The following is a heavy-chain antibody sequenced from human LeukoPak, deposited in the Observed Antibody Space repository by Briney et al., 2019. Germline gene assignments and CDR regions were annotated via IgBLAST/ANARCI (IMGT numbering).Heavy chain of an antibody. CDR3: ARSYDSSGYYYFGY. V-gene: IGHV2-70*04. J-gene: IGHJ4*02. CDR2: IDWDDDK. CDR1: GFSLSISGVR. D-gene: IGHD3-22*01. Sequence: SGPTLVNPTQTLTLTCTFSGFSLSISGVRVSWIRQPPGKALEWLALIDWDDDKLYITSLKTKLPITKNTSNNHVVLTLTNMDPVDTAMYYCARSYDSSGYYYFGYWGQGTLVTVSS.